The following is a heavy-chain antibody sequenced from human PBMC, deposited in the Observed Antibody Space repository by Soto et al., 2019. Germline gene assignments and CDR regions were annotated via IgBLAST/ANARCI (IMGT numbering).Heavy chain of an antibody. Sequence: QVQLVQSGAEVKKPGASVKVSCKASGYTFTSYGISWVRQSPGHGLEWMGWISDYNGNTNYAQKLQGRVTMTTDTSTSTAERELRSLRSYDTAVDSSASARTVAGSSTDAFDIWGQWTMVIVSS. CDR1: GYTFTSYG. D-gene: IGHD6-19*01. CDR3: ASARTVAGSSTDAFDI. J-gene: IGHJ3*02. V-gene: IGHV1-18*01. CDR2: ISDYNGNT.